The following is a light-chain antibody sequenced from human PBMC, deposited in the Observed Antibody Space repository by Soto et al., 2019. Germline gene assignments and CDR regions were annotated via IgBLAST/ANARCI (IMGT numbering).Light chain of an antibody. CDR2: LGS. CDR1: QSLPRSDGYSS. Sequence: DIVMTQSPVSLPVTPGEPACISCRCSQSLPRSDGYSSLDWYRQKSGQSPQLLIHLGSIRASGVPDRFSGRGSGTDFTLKISRVEAGDFGVYLCMQANQAPPTFVGGTKVALK. V-gene: IGKV2-28*01. CDR3: MQANQAPPT. J-gene: IGKJ4*01.